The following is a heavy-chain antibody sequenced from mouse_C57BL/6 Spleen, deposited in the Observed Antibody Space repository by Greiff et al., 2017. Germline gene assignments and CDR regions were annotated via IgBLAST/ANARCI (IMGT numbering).Heavy chain of an antibody. D-gene: IGHD2-1*01. CDR3: ARDYGNYGGAWFAY. CDR2: IDPSDSET. Sequence: QVQLQQPGAELVRPGSSVKLSCKASGYTFTSYWMHWVKQSPIQGLEWIGNIDPSDSETHYNQKFKDKATLTVDKSSSTAYMQLSSLTSEDSAVYYCARDYGNYGGAWFAYWGQGTLVTVSA. V-gene: IGHV1-52*01. CDR1: GYTFTSYW. J-gene: IGHJ3*01.